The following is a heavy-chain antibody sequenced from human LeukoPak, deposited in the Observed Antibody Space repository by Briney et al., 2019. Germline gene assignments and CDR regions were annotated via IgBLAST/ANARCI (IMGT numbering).Heavy chain of an antibody. CDR3: SRSYYDSSGYYSDY. CDR2: IYYSGST. V-gene: IGHV4-59*08. Sequence: SETLSLTCTVSGGSISSYYWSWIRQPPGKGLEWIGYIYYSGSTNYNPSLKSRVTISVDTSKNQFSLKLSSVTAADTAVYYCSRSYYDSSGYYSDYWGQGTLVTVSS. J-gene: IGHJ4*02. D-gene: IGHD3-22*01. CDR1: GGSISSYY.